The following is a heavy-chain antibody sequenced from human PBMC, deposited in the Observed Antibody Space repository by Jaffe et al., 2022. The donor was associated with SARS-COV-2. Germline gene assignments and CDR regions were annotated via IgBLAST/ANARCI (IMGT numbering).Heavy chain of an antibody. Sequence: EVQLVESGGGLVQPGGSLRLSCAASGFTLSDHCMDWVRQAPGKGLEWIGRTGNKANSYIIQYAASVQGRFTISRDESKNSLYLQMNSLKTEDTAVYYCARVYGSGTYSGSFYLSPLDYWGQGTLVTVSS. J-gene: IGHJ4*02. V-gene: IGHV3-72*01. CDR1: GFTLSDHC. CDR2: TGNKANSYII. D-gene: IGHD3-10*01. CDR3: ARVYGSGTYSGSFYLSPLDY.